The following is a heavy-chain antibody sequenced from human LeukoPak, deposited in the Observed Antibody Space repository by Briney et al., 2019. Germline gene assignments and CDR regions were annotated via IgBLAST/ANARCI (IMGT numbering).Heavy chain of an antibody. CDR1: GGTFSSYA. CDR3: ARAEMATNPFDY. J-gene: IGHJ4*02. V-gene: IGHV1-69*13. CDR2: IITIFGTA. Sequence: SVKVSCKASGGTFSSYAISWVRQAPGQGLEWMGGIITIFGTANYAQKFQGRVTITADESTSTAYMELSSLRSEDTAVYYCARAEMATNPFDYWGQGTLVTVSS. D-gene: IGHD5-24*01.